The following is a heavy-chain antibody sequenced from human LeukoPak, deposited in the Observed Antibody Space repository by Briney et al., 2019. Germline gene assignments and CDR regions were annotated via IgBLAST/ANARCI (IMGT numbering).Heavy chain of an antibody. V-gene: IGHV4-59*12. CDR3: ASLRVPGDFDY. D-gene: IGHD3-16*01. CDR2: IYYSGST. J-gene: IGHJ4*02. Sequence: SETLSLTCTVSGGSISSYYWSWIRQPPGKGLEWIGYIYYSGSTNYNPSLKSRVTISVDTSKNQFSLRLTSVTAADTAVYYCASLRVPGDFDYWGQGTLVTVSS. CDR1: GGSISSYY.